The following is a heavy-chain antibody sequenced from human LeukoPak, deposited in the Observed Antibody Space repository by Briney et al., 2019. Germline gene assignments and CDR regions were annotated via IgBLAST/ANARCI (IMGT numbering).Heavy chain of an antibody. V-gene: IGHV3-30*03. CDR1: GFTFSSYG. CDR3: ASPGDYDFWSGQDLNHYYYYYMDV. J-gene: IGHJ6*03. Sequence: GGSLRLSCAASGFTFSSYGVHWVRQAPGKGLEWVAVISYDGSNKYYADSVKGRFTISRDNSKNTLYLQMNSLRAEDTAVYYCASPGDYDFWSGQDLNHYYYYYMDVWGKGTTVTVSS. CDR2: ISYDGSNK. D-gene: IGHD3-3*01.